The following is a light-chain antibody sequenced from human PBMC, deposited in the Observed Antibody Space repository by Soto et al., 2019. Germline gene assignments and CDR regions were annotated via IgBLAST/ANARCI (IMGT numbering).Light chain of an antibody. V-gene: IGLV2-23*01. CDR1: SSDVGSYNL. Sequence: QSALTQPASVSGSPGQSITIYCTGTSSDVGSYNLVSWYQHHPGKAPKFIIYEDNKRPSGVSNRFSGSKSGNTASLTISGLQAEDEADYYCCAFVRSNALLFGGGTKVTVL. CDR2: EDN. J-gene: IGLJ2*01. CDR3: CAFVRSNALL.